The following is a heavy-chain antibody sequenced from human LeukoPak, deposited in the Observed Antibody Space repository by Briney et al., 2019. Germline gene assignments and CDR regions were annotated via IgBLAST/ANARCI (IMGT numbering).Heavy chain of an antibody. J-gene: IGHJ6*03. D-gene: IGHD3-10*01. Sequence: SVKVSCKASGGTFSSYAISWVRQAPGQGLEWMGGIIPIFGTANYAQKFQGRVTITADESTSTAYMELSSLRSEDTAVYYCARGVLWFGEVSSGYYYMDVWGKGTTVTISS. V-gene: IGHV1-69*01. CDR3: ARGVLWFGEVSSGYYYMDV. CDR2: IIPIFGTA. CDR1: GGTFSSYA.